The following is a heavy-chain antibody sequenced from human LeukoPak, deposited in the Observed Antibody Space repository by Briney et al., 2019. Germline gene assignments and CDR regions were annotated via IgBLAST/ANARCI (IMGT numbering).Heavy chain of an antibody. CDR2: IYHSGST. CDR3: ARGIAAAGTLLVWFDP. J-gene: IGHJ5*02. D-gene: IGHD6-13*01. V-gene: IGHV4-4*02. CDR1: GGSISSSNW. Sequence: SETLSLTCAVSGGSISSSNWWSWVRQPPGKGLEWIGEIYHSGSTNYNPSLKSRVTISVDKSKNQFSLKLCSVTAADTAVYYCARGIAAAGTLLVWFDPWGQGTLVTVSS.